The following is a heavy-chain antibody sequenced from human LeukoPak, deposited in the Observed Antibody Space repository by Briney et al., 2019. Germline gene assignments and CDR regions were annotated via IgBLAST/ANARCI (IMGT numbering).Heavy chain of an antibody. CDR2: IDPSDSYT. CDR1: GYSFTSYW. V-gene: IGHV5-10-1*01. D-gene: IGHD2-15*01. Sequence: GESLKISCKGSGYSFTSYWISWVRQMPGKGLEWMGRIDPSDSYTNYSPSFQGHVTISADKSISTAYLQWSSLKASDTAMYYCARRAGCSGGSCCGYYYYGMDVWGQGTTVTVSS. CDR3: ARRAGCSGGSCCGYYYYGMDV. J-gene: IGHJ6*02.